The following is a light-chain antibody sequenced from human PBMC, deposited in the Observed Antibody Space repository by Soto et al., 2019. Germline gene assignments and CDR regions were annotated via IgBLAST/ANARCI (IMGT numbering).Light chain of an antibody. V-gene: IGKV3-20*01. CDR2: GAS. Sequence: EIVVTQSPGTLSLSPGERATLSCRASQSVSSSYLAWYQQKPGQAPTLLIYGASTRATGIPDRFSGSGSGTDFTLTISRLEPEDFAVYYCQQYGSSPLYTFGQGTKLEIE. CDR3: QQYGSSPLYT. J-gene: IGKJ2*01. CDR1: QSVSSSY.